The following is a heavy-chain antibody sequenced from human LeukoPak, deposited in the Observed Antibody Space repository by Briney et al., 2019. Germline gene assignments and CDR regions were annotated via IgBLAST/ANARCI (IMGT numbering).Heavy chain of an antibody. J-gene: IGHJ2*01. Sequence: PGGSLTLSCAASGVTVGTKYMNWVRQAPGKGLEWVSIIYSGGTTYYADSMKGRFTISRDTSKNTLSLQMNSLRAEDTAVYFCARVGDHFHWNLDLWGRGPLVTVSS. CDR3: ARVGDHFHWNLDL. D-gene: IGHD5-24*01. V-gene: IGHV3-53*01. CDR2: IYSGGTT. CDR1: GVTVGTKY.